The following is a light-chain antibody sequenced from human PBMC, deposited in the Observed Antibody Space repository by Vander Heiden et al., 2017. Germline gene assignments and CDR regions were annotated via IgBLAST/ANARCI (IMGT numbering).Light chain of an antibody. Sequence: SYDLTQPPLVSVSPGQTAKITCSGDALPKQYAYWYQQRPGQAPALIIYKDNERPSGIPERFSGYSSGTTVTLAISGVQAEDEADYYCQSADSSDTYRVIFGGGTKLTVL. CDR1: ALPKQY. CDR2: KDN. J-gene: IGLJ2*01. CDR3: QSADSSDTYRVI. V-gene: IGLV3-25*03.